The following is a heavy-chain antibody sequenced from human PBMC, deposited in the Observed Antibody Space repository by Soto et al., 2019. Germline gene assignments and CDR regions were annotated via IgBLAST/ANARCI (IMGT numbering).Heavy chain of an antibody. Sequence: GGSLRLSCAASGFTFSNAWMSWVRQAPGKGLEWVGRIKSKTDGGTTDYAAPVKGRFTISRDDSKNTLYLQMNSLKTEDTAVYYCTTSGYSSSSSYFQHWGQGTLVTVSS. V-gene: IGHV3-15*01. CDR2: IKSKTDGGTT. D-gene: IGHD6-6*01. J-gene: IGHJ1*01. CDR1: GFTFSNAW. CDR3: TTSGYSSSSSYFQH.